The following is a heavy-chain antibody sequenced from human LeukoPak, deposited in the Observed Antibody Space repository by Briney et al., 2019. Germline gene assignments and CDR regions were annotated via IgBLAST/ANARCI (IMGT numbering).Heavy chain of an antibody. Sequence: ASVKVSCKASGYTFTGYYMHWVRQAPGQGLEWMGWINPNSGGTNYAQKFQGRVTMTRDTSISTAYMELSRLRSDDTAVYYCARDKSSSSWQDKGPHDYWGQVTLVTVSS. CDR1: GYTFTGYY. J-gene: IGHJ4*02. CDR2: INPNSGGT. V-gene: IGHV1-2*02. D-gene: IGHD6-13*01. CDR3: ARDKSSSSWQDKGPHDY.